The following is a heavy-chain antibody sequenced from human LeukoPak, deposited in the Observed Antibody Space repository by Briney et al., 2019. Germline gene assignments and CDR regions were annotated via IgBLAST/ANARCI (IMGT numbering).Heavy chain of an antibody. CDR1: GFTFSSYG. CDR2: IRYDGSNK. V-gene: IGHV3-30*02. Sequence: GGSLRLSCAASGFTFSSYGMHWVRQAPGKGLEWVAFIRYDGSNKYYADYVKGRFTISRDNSKHTLYLQMNSLRAEDTAVYYCAKVGLRVVTPVFGWGQGTLVTVSS. CDR3: AKVGLRVVTPVFG. D-gene: IGHD2-21*02. J-gene: IGHJ4*02.